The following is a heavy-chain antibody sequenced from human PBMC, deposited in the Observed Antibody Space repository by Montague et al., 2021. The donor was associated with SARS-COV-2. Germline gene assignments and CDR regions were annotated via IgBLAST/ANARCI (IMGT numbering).Heavy chain of an antibody. CDR3: AKDRQLVGDDAFDI. CDR2: ISISDGNP. D-gene: IGHD6-13*01. CDR1: GFTFSRCA. Sequence: SLRLSCAASGFTFSRCAMSWVRQAPGKGLEWVSTISISDGNPYYSDSVXGRFTISRDKSKNTLYLQMNSLRAEDTAVYYCAKDRQLVGDDAFDIWGQGTMVTVSS. V-gene: IGHV3-23*01. J-gene: IGHJ3*02.